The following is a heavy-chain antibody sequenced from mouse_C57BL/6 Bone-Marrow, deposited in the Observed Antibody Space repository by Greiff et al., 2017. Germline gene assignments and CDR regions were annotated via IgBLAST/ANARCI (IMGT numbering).Heavy chain of an antibody. D-gene: IGHD2-12*01. V-gene: IGHV1-69*01. CDR2: IDPSDSYT. CDR3: SVDSDWYDY. CDR1: GYTFTSYW. J-gene: IGHJ2*01. Sequence: VQLQQSGAELVMPGASVKLSCKASGYTFTSYWMHWVKQRPGQGLEWIGEIDPSDSYTNYNQKFKGKSTLTVDKSSSTAYMQLSSLTSEDSAVYYCSVDSDWYDYWGQGTTLTVSS.